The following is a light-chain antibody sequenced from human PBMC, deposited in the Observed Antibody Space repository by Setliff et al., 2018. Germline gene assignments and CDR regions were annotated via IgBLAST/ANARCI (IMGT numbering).Light chain of an antibody. CDR3: SSYTSSSTQV. J-gene: IGLJ1*01. Sequence: QSALTQPASVSGSPGQSITISCTGTSSDIGGYNYVSWCQQHPGKAPKLMIYDVSQRPSGVSDRFSGSKSGNTASLTISGLQAEDEADYYCSSYTSSSTQVFGTGTKVTVL. V-gene: IGLV2-14*03. CDR2: DVS. CDR1: SSDIGGYNY.